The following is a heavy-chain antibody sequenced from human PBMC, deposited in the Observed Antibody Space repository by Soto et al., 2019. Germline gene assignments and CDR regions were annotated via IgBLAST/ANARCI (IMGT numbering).Heavy chain of an antibody. V-gene: IGHV3-30*18. J-gene: IGHJ4*02. Sequence: GGSLRLSCAASGFTFSSYGMHWVRQAPGKGPEWVAVISYDGSNKYYADSVKGRFTISRDNSKNTLYLQMNSLRVEDTAVYFCAKRYSGGSPYFDYWGQGTLVTVSS. CDR1: GFTFSSYG. CDR3: AKRYSGGSPYFDY. CDR2: ISYDGSNK. D-gene: IGHD6-19*01.